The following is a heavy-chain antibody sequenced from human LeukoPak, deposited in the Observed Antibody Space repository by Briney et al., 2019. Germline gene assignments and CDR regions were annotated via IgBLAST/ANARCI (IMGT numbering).Heavy chain of an antibody. Sequence: PGGSLRLSCAASGFTFSGYAMSWVRLAPAEGLEWVSAITAGGDSTYYAESVKGRFTISRDNLKNMVFLQMSTLRAEDTAIYYCAKSHASIWNVYDYWGQGTLVTVSS. CDR2: ITAGGDST. J-gene: IGHJ4*02. V-gene: IGHV3-23*01. CDR1: GFTFSGYA. D-gene: IGHD6-13*01. CDR3: AKSHASIWNVYDY.